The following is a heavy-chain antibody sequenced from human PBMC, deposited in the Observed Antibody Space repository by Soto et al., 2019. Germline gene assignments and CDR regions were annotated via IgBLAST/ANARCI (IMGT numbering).Heavy chain of an antibody. D-gene: IGHD3-3*01. CDR3: ARGYDGWSGYKPPGFDP. V-gene: IGHV4-4*02. CDR2: ISHSGNT. J-gene: IGHJ5*02. Sequence: SETLSLTCAVSGGSISSGNWWSWVRQSPRKGLEWIGEISHSGNTNHNPSLKSRVTISIDKSKNQFSLKLTSVTAADTAVYYCARGYDGWSGYKPPGFDPWGQGTLVTVSS. CDR1: GGSISSGNW.